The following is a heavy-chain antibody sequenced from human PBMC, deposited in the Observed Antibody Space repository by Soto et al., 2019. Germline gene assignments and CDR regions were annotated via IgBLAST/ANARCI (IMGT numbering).Heavy chain of an antibody. D-gene: IGHD4-17*01. CDR1: GGTFSSYA. CDR2: TIPIFRTA. J-gene: IGHJ6*02. V-gene: IGHV1-69*01. CDR3: ARGHDYGDIRYYYGMDV. Sequence: QVQLVQSGAEVKKPGSSVKVSCKASGGTFSSYAISWVRQAPGQGREWMGGTIPIFRTANYAQKFQGRVTITADESTSTAYMELSSLISEDTAVYYCARGHDYGDIRYYYGMDVWGQGTTVTVSS.